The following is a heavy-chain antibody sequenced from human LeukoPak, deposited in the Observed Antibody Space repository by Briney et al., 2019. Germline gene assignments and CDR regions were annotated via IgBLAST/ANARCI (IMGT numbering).Heavy chain of an antibody. D-gene: IGHD3-10*01. CDR3: AKDQAFGSGNYFDY. CDR1: GFTFAGYA. Sequence: GGSLRLSCAASGFTFAGYAMSWVRQAPGEGLEWVSLLSGSGGITYYADSVKGRFTISRDNSKNTLYLQMNSLRAEDTAVYYCAKDQAFGSGNYFDYWGQGTLVTASS. CDR2: LSGSGGIT. V-gene: IGHV3-23*01. J-gene: IGHJ4*02.